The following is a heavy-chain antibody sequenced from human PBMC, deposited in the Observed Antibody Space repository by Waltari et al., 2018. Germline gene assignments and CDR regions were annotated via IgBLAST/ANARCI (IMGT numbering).Heavy chain of an antibody. V-gene: IGHV4-34*01. D-gene: IGHD3-16*02. CDR3: ARGLATFGGVIAPGWFDY. Sequence: QVQLQQWGAGLLKPSETLSLTCAVYGGSFSGYYWSWIRQPPGKGLEWIGEINHSGSTNYNPSLKSRVTISVDTSKNQFSLKLSSVTAADTAVYYCARGLATFGGVIAPGWFDYWGQGTLVTVSS. CDR2: INHSGST. CDR1: GGSFSGYY. J-gene: IGHJ4*02.